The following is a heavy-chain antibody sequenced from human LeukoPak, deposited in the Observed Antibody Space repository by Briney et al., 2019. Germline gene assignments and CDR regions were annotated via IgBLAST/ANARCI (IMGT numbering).Heavy chain of an antibody. CDR2: IRNDGTSK. D-gene: IGHD6-19*01. Sequence: GGSLRLSCAASGFNFRTYGMHWVRQAPGKGLEWVAFIRNDGTSKYHVDSVKGRFTISRDNSKNTLYLQMNSLRPEDTAVYYCAKVEVAGSFDYWGQGTLVAVSS. V-gene: IGHV3-30*02. J-gene: IGHJ4*02. CDR3: AKVEVAGSFDY. CDR1: GFNFRTYG.